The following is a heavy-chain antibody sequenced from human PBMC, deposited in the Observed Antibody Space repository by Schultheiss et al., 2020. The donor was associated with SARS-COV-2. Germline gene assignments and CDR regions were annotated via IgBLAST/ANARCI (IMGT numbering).Heavy chain of an antibody. J-gene: IGHJ6*02. CDR1: GGSISSYY. CDR2: IYTSGST. D-gene: IGHD2-15*01. Sequence: SETLSLTCTVSGGSISSYYWSWIRQPAGKGLEWIGRIYTSGSTNYNPSLKSRVTMSVDTSKNQFSLKLSSVTAADTAVYYCARQPPEGTRYCSGGSCYSRVLGMDVWGQGTTVTVSS. CDR3: ARQPPEGTRYCSGGSCYSRVLGMDV. V-gene: IGHV4-4*07.